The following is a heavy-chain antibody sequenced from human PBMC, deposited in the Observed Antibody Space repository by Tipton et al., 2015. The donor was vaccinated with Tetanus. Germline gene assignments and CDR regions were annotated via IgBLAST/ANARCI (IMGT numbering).Heavy chain of an antibody. Sequence: LSLTCDVSGGPVSSSNWWSWVRQAPGKGLEWIGEIYYSGTTNYNPSLKSRVTISTDKSKNQVSLRLNSVTAADTAVYFCARTPDYYYGMDVWGQGTTVTVSS. J-gene: IGHJ6*02. V-gene: IGHV4-4*01. CDR1: GGPVSSSNW. CDR2: IYYSGTT. CDR3: ARTPDYYYGMDV.